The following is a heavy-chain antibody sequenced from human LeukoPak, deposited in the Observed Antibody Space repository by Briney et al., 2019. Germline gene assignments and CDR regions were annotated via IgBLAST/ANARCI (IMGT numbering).Heavy chain of an antibody. CDR2: ISAYNGNT. CDR1: GYTFTSYG. D-gene: IGHD3-3*01. CDR3: ARDDGSYYDFWSGYYNYYYYYMDV. Sequence: ASVKVSCKASGYTFTSYGTSWVRQAPGQGLEWMGWISAYNGNTNYAQKLQGRVTMTTDTSTSTAYMELRSLRSDDTAVYYCARDDGSYYDFWSGYYNYYYYYMDVWGKGTTVTVSS. J-gene: IGHJ6*03. V-gene: IGHV1-18*01.